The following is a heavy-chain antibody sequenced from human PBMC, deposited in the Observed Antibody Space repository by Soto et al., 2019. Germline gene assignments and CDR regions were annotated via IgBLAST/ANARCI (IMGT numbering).Heavy chain of an antibody. D-gene: IGHD3-22*01. V-gene: IGHV4-59*08. CDR2: ISYSGST. J-gene: IGHJ3*02. CDR3: ARHLLLYYYDSSGYYLRDAFDI. CDR1: SGSISSYY. Sequence: SETLSLTCTVSSGSISSYYWSWIRQPPGKGLEWIGYISYSGSTNYNPSLKSRVTISVDTSKNQFSPKLSSVTAADTAVYYCARHLLLYYYDSSGYYLRDAFDIWGQGTMVTVSS.